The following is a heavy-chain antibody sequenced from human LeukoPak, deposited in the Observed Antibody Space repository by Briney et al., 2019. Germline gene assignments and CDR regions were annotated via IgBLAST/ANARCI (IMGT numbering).Heavy chain of an antibody. Sequence: GGSLRLSCAASGFTFDDYGMSWVRQAPGKGLEWVSGINWNGGSTGYADSVKGRFTISRDSAKNSLYLQMNSLRAEDTALYYCARENYDSSGYDAFDIWGQGTMVTVSS. D-gene: IGHD3-22*01. CDR3: ARENYDSSGYDAFDI. CDR2: INWNGGST. CDR1: GFTFDDYG. V-gene: IGHV3-20*04. J-gene: IGHJ3*02.